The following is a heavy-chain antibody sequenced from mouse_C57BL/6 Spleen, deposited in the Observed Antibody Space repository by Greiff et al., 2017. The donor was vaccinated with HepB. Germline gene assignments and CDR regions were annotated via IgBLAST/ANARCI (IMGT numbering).Heavy chain of an antibody. CDR2: IDPSDSYT. V-gene: IGHV1-69*01. D-gene: IGHD2-2*01. CDR3: ARIMRGYDADYFDY. CDR1: GYTFTSYW. Sequence: QVQLQQPGAELVMPGASVKLSCKASGYTFTSYWMHWVKQRPGQGLEWIGEIDPSDSYTNYNQKFKGKSTLTVDKSSSTADMQLSSLTSEDSAVYYCARIMRGYDADYFDYWGQGTTLTVSS. J-gene: IGHJ2*01.